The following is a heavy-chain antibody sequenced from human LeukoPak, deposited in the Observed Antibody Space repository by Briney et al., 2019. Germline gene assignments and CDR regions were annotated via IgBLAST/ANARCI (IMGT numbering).Heavy chain of an antibody. J-gene: IGHJ4*02. D-gene: IGHD3-22*01. Sequence: SVKLSCKASGGTFSSYAISWVRQAPGQGLEWMGGIIPIFGTANYAQKFQGRVTITADESTSTAYMELSSLRYEDTAVYYCAREDDSSGWYYFDYWGQGTLVTVSS. CDR2: IIPIFGTA. CDR3: AREDDSSGWYYFDY. V-gene: IGHV1-69*13. CDR1: GGTFSSYA.